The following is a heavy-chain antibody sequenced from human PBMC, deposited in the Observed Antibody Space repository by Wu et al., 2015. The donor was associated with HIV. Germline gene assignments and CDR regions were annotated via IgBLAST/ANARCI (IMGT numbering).Heavy chain of an antibody. CDR2: IIPIFGTA. D-gene: IGHD4-11*01. V-gene: IGHV1-69*15. Sequence: QVQLVQSGAEVKKPGSSVKVSCKASGGTFSSYAISWVRQAPGQGLEWMGRIIPIFGTANYAQKFQGRVTITADESTSTAYMELSSLRSEDTAVYYCARFQTSETYSNYWEGDFPEDYWGQGTLVTVSS. CDR1: GGTFSSYA. J-gene: IGHJ4*02. CDR3: ARFQTSETYSNYWEGDFPEDY.